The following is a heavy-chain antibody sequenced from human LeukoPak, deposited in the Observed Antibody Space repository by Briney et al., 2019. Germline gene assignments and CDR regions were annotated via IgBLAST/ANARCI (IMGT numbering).Heavy chain of an antibody. CDR1: GGSISSYY. D-gene: IGHD6-6*01. Sequence: SETLSLTCTVAGGSISSYYWSWIRQPPGKGLEWIGYIYYSGSTNYNPSLKSRVTISVDTSKNQSSLKLSSVTAADTAVYYCARKRIAARRGFDYWGQGTLVTVSS. CDR2: IYYSGST. V-gene: IGHV4-59*12. CDR3: ARKRIAARRGFDY. J-gene: IGHJ4*02.